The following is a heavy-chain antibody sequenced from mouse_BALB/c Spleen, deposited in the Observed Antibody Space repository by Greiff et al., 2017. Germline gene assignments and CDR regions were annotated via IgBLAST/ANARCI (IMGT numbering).Heavy chain of an antibody. D-gene: IGHD2-1*01. CDR1: GFTFSSYA. V-gene: IGHV5-9-4*01. J-gene: IGHJ3*01. Sequence: EVQLQESGGGLVKPGGSLKLSCAASGFTFSSYAMSWVRQSPEKRLEWVAEISSGGSYTYYPDTVTGRFTISRDNAKNTLYLEMSSLRSEDTAMYYCARGGNHGAWFAYWGQGTLVTVSA. CDR2: ISSGGSYT. CDR3: ARGGNHGAWFAY.